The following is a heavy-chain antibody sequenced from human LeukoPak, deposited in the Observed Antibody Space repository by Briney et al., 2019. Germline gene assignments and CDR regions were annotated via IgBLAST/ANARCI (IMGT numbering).Heavy chain of an antibody. V-gene: IGHV3-7*01. J-gene: IGHJ4*02. CDR1: GFTFSSYW. Sequence: GGSLRLSCAASGFTFSSYWMSWVRQAPGKGLEWVANIKQDGSEKYYVDSVKGRFTISRDNAKNTLYLQMNSLRAEDTAVYYCARDLSSNYYDSSGNPDYWGQGTLVTVSS. CDR3: ARDLSSNYYDSSGNPDY. D-gene: IGHD3-22*01. CDR2: IKQDGSEK.